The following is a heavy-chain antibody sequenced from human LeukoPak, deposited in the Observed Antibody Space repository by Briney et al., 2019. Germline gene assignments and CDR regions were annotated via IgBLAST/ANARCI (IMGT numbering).Heavy chain of an antibody. Sequence: GGSPILSCGASGFTFNAYYMSWIRQAPGKGLEWVSYISGSSSYTNYADSVKGRFTISRDNAKNSVYLQMNSLRAEDTAVYYCARGPYCSGGRCYAGGWFDPWGQGTLVTV. D-gene: IGHD2-15*01. CDR2: ISGSSSYT. J-gene: IGHJ5*02. CDR1: GFTFNAYY. CDR3: ARGPYCSGGRCYAGGWFDP. V-gene: IGHV3-11*06.